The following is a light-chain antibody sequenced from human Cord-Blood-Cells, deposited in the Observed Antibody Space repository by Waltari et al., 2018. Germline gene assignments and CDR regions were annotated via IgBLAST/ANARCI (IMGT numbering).Light chain of an antibody. Sequence: QSVLTQPPSASGTPGQRVTISCSGSSSNIGSNYVYWYQQLPGTAPKPLIYRNNQRPSGVPDRFSCSKSGTSASLAISGLRSEEEADYYCAAWDDSLSGVFGGGTKLTVL. V-gene: IGLV1-47*01. CDR3: AAWDDSLSGV. CDR1: SSNIGSNY. J-gene: IGLJ3*02. CDR2: RNN.